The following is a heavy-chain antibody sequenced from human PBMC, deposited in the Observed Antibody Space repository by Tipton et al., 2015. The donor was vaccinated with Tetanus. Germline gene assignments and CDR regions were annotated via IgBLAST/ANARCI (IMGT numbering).Heavy chain of an antibody. CDR3: ARGRGRGAFDL. Sequence: PLRLSCAASGFYFPVYAVSWVRQVPGKGLEWVSSISGSGDRTYYSDSVEGRFTISRDNSANRLFLQMNSLRAEDTAVYYCARGRGRGAFDLWGQGTMVTVSS. CDR2: ISGSGDRT. D-gene: IGHD2-15*01. J-gene: IGHJ3*01. CDR1: GFYFPVYA. V-gene: IGHV3-23*01.